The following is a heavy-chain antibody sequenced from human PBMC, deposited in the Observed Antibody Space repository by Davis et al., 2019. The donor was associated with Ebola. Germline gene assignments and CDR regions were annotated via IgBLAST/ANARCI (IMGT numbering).Heavy chain of an antibody. CDR2: ISGSGGST. CDR3: AIAFKWELGGSTFQH. J-gene: IGHJ1*01. CDR1: GFTFSSYA. V-gene: IGHV3-23*01. D-gene: IGHD1-26*01. Sequence: GESLKISCAASGFTFSSYAMSWVRQAPGKGLEWVSAISGSGGSTYYEDSVKGRFTISRDNSKNTLYLQMNSLRAEDTAVYYCAIAFKWELGGSTFQHWGQGTLVTVSS.